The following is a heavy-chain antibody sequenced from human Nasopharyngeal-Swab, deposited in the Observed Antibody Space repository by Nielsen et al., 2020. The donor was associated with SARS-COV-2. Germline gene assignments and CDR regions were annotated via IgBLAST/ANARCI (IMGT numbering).Heavy chain of an antibody. D-gene: IGHD4-17*01. CDR3: ARGPYGTFDY. V-gene: IGHV4-59*12. CDR2: IYYSGST. Sequence: GSLRLSCTVSGGSISSYYWSWIRQPPGKGLEWIGYIYYSGSTNYNPSLKSRVTMSVDTSKNQFSLKLSSVTAADTAVYYCARGPYGTFDYWGQGTLVTVSS. J-gene: IGHJ4*02. CDR1: GGSISSYY.